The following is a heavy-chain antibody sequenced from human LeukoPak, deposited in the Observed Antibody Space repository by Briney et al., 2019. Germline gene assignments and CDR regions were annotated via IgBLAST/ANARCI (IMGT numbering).Heavy chain of an antibody. CDR3: ATSYCTPSNCSGFDS. CDR2: IYPGDSDT. CDR1: GYSFTNYW. D-gene: IGHD2-8*01. V-gene: IGHV5-51*01. J-gene: IGHJ4*02. Sequence: GESLKISCKDSGYSFTNYWIGWVRQMPGKGLEWMGIIYPGDSDTRYSPSFQGQVAISADKSINTAYLQWSSLKASDTAMYYCATSYCTPSNCSGFDSWGQGTPVTVSS.